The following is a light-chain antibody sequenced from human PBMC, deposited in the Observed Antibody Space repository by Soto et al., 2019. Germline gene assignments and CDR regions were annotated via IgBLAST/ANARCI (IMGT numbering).Light chain of an antibody. Sequence: DVVMTQSPRALPVTPVEASSSSFRSSHSLLHSNGFNYLDWYLQKPGQSPRLLIYLGSNRASGVPDRVSGSAAGTDFTLKISRVEAEDVGVYYCMQALQTPYTFGQGTRLEIK. CDR3: MQALQTPYT. CDR2: LGS. V-gene: IGKV2-28*01. CDR1: HSLLHSNGFNY. J-gene: IGKJ5*01.